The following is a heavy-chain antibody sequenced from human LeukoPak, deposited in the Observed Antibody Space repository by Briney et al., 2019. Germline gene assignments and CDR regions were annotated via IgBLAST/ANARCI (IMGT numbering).Heavy chain of an antibody. D-gene: IGHD3-22*01. CDR2: IIPIFGTA. CDR1: GGTFSSYA. V-gene: IGHV1-69*05. CDR3: ARDPLRSYYDSSGYYNY. Sequence: SVKVSCKASGGTFSSYAISWVRQAPGQGLEWMGRIIPIFGTANYAQKFQGRVTITTDESTSTAYMELSSLRSEDTAVYYCARDPLRSYYDSSGYYNYWGQGTQVTVSS. J-gene: IGHJ4*02.